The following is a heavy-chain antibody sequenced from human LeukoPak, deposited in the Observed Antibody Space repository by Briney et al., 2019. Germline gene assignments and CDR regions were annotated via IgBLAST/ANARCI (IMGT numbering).Heavy chain of an antibody. J-gene: IGHJ4*02. CDR1: EFTFSSYA. CDR2: ISGSGGST. CDR3: AKDPPYYYDSSGYYGYFDY. D-gene: IGHD3-22*01. Sequence: GGSLRLSCAASEFTFSSYAMSWVRQAPGKGLEWVSAISGSGGSTYYADSVKGRFTISRDNSKNTLYLQMNSLRAEDTAVYYCAKDPPYYYDSSGYYGYFDYWGQGTLVTVSS. V-gene: IGHV3-23*01.